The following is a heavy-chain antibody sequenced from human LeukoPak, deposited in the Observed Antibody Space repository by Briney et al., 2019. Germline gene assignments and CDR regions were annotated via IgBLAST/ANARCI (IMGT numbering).Heavy chain of an antibody. D-gene: IGHD3-10*01. V-gene: IGHV4-4*02. CDR2: IYHSGST. CDR1: GGSISSSNW. Sequence: PSGTLSLICAVSGGSISSSNWWSWVRQPPGKGLEWIGEIYHSGSTNYNPSLKSRVTISVDKSKNQFSLKLSSVTAADTAVYYCASLELLWFGELSSRGGVNWGQGTLVTVSS. CDR3: ASLELLWFGELSSRGGVN. J-gene: IGHJ4*02.